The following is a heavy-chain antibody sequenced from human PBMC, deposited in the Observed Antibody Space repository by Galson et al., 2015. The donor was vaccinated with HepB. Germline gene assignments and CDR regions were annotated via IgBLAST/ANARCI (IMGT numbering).Heavy chain of an antibody. CDR3: AKDVRESGTTFPHSHYHSGMDV. D-gene: IGHD1-1*01. CDR2: IVGGGSYT. V-gene: IGHV3-23*01. Sequence: SLRLSCAASGFTFSNYAMSWVRQAPGRGLEWVAVIVGGGSYTSYAESVSGRFTISRDNSKKTLSLQMNSLRAEDTAVYYCAKDVRESGTTFPHSHYHSGMDVWGQGTTVTVSS. CDR1: GFTFSNYA. J-gene: IGHJ6*02.